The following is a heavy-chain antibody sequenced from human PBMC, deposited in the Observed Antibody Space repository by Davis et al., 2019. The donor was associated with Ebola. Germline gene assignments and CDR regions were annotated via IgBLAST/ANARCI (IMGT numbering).Heavy chain of an antibody. CDR1: GYTFTGYY. CDR3: ARITLVGYYFDY. Sequence: ASVKVSCKASGYTFTGYYMHWVRQAPGQGLEWMGWISAYNGNTNYAQKFQGRVTMTRDTSISTAYMELSRLRSDDTAVYYCARITLVGYYFDYWGQGTLVTVSS. J-gene: IGHJ4*02. V-gene: IGHV1-2*02. CDR2: ISAYNGNT. D-gene: IGHD4-23*01.